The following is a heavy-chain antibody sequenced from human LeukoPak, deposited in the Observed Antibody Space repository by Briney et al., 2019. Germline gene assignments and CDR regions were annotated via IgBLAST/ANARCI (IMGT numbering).Heavy chain of an antibody. D-gene: IGHD5-12*01. CDR1: GASISSYY. CDR2: IYYSGST. CDR3: ARHSVYSGYGIDY. J-gene: IGHJ4*02. V-gene: IGHV4-59*08. Sequence: PSQTLSLTCTVAGASISSYYGSSVRQPPRKGLEWIGYIYYSGSTNYHPSLKGRATISVDTSKEQFSLKLSSVTAADTAVYYCARHSVYSGYGIDYWGQGTLVTVA.